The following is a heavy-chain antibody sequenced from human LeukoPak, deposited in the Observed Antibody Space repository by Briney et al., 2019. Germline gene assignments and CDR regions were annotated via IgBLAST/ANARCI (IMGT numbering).Heavy chain of an antibody. Sequence: AGEPVRHPREASGPGMPYSSYGVLCVRDARGKALEGVEIIWYDGSNKSYTDSVTGRFTISKDTSKNTLYPQMNSLRAEYSSVYYCVAILVSCTIWQFDLWGRGTLVTVAS. V-gene: IGHV3-33*01. J-gene: IGHJ2*01. CDR3: VAILVSCTIWQFDL. CDR2: IWYDGSNK. D-gene: IGHD2-2*02. CDR1: GPGMPYSSYG.